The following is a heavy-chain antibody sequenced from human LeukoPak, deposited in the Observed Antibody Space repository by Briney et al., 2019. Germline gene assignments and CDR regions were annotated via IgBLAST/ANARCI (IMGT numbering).Heavy chain of an antibody. CDR2: ISSGGST. CDR1: GFIFSSYA. V-gene: IGHV3-23*01. D-gene: IGHD6-6*01. CDR3: AKDTYSSSPYYFDY. Sequence: GGSLRLSCAASGFIFSSYAMHWVRQAPGKGLKWVSGISSGGSTYYADSVKGRFTISRDNSKNTLFLQMNSLRAEDTAVYYCAKDTYSSSPYYFDYWGQGTLVTVSS. J-gene: IGHJ4*02.